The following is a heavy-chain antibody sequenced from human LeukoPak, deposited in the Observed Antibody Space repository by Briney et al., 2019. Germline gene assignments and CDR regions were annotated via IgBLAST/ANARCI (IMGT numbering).Heavy chain of an antibody. Sequence: SETLSLTCTVSGASISSSYCTWIRQSAGEGLEWIGRMSSGGRTTYNPSFHGRVTMSLDTSKRQFSLNLSSVTAADTAVYYCARDQTYYVSSGYYYVTYLQHWGQGILVTVS. CDR2: MSSGGRT. D-gene: IGHD3-22*01. CDR3: ARDQTYYVSSGYYYVTYLQH. CDR1: GASISSSY. J-gene: IGHJ1*01. V-gene: IGHV4-4*07.